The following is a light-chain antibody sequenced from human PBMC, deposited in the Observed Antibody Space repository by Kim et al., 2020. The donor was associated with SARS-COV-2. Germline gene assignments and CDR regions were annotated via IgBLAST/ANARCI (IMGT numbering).Light chain of an antibody. V-gene: IGLV2-14*03. CDR3: SSYTTSNSWV. CDR2: DVS. Sequence: GQSTTISCTGTSRAVGGYNYVSWYQQHPGKAPNLMIYDVSKRPSGVSNRFSGSKSGNTASLTVSGLQAEDEADYYCSSYTTSNSWVFGGGTKLAVL. CDR1: SRAVGGYNY. J-gene: IGLJ3*02.